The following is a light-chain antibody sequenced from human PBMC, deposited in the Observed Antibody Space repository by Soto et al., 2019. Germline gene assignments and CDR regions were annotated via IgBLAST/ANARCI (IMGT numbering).Light chain of an antibody. CDR1: SSNVGSYKL. CDR3: CSSGGSPTYV. CDR2: EVN. Sequence: VLTQPASVSGSPGQSITIPCTGTSSNVGSYKLVSWYQQHPGKAPKLMIFEVNKRPSGVSNRFSGSKSGNTASLTISGLKVEDEADYYCCSSGGSPTYVFGTGTKVTVL. J-gene: IGLJ1*01. V-gene: IGLV2-23*02.